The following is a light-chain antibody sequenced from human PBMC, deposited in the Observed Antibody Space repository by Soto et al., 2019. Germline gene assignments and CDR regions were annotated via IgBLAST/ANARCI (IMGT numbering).Light chain of an antibody. CDR3: QQYNHWPPIT. CDR2: HTS. CDR1: QSINNN. V-gene: IGKV3D-15*01. Sequence: EIVMTQSPATLSASHVERATLSFRASQSINNNLAWYQQKPGQAPRLLVYHTSTRATGIPARFSGSGSGTEFTLTISSLQSEDFAVYYCQQYNHWPPITFGQGTRLEIK. J-gene: IGKJ5*01.